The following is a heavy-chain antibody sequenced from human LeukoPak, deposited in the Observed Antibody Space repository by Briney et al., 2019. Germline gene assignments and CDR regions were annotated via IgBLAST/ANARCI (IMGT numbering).Heavy chain of an antibody. D-gene: IGHD6-13*01. V-gene: IGHV3-15*01. CDR2: IKSRTDGGTT. Sequence: TGGSLRLSCAASRFTFSSHWMGWVRQAPGKGLEWVGHIKSRTDGGTTDYAAPVKGRFTISRDDSENTLYLQMNSLKTEDTAVYYCATPGRIPEAANWFDPWGQGTLVTVSS. J-gene: IGHJ5*02. CDR3: ATPGRIPEAANWFDP. CDR1: RFTFSSHW.